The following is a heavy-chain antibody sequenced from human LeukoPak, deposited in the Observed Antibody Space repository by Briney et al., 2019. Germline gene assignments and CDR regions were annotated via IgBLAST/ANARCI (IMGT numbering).Heavy chain of an antibody. CDR1: GFSFSDDS. D-gene: IGHD3-10*01. V-gene: IGHV3-48*01. Sequence: GGPLRLSCAASGFSFSDDSVNGVRQAPGRGVVWVSYISSRSSTIFGADSVKGRFTSSRGNDNNAVYMQMNSLRAEDTAVYYCARVKWFGESWMGYYYYYMDVWGKGTTVIVSS. CDR3: ARVKWFGESWMGYYYYYMDV. J-gene: IGHJ6*03. CDR2: ISSRSSTI.